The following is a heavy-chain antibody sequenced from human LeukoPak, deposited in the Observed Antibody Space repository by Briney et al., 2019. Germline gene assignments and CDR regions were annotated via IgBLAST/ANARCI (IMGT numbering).Heavy chain of an antibody. J-gene: IGHJ4*02. D-gene: IGHD3-22*01. CDR3: AKGRGITMIVVVTKYYFDY. V-gene: IGHV3-23*01. CDR1: GFTLSSYA. Sequence: PGGSLRLSCAASGFTLSSYAMSGVRQAPGKGLNWVSAIGGSGGSTYYADSVKGRFTMSRDNSKNTLYLQMNSLRAEDTAVYYCAKGRGITMIVVVTKYYFDYWGQGTLVTVSS. CDR2: IGGSGGST.